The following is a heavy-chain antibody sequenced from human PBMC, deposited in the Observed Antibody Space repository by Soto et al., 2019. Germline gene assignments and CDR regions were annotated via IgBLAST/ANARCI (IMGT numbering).Heavy chain of an antibody. J-gene: IGHJ3*02. CDR3: ARGGYCSGGSCYFAAFDI. V-gene: IGHV4-34*01. CDR1: GGSFSGYY. D-gene: IGHD2-15*01. CDR2: INHSGST. Sequence: QVQLQQWGAGLLKPSETLSLTCAVYGGSFSGYYWSWIRQPPGKGLEWIGEINHSGSTNYNPSLKIRVTISVDTSKNQFSLKLSSVTAADTAVYYCARGGYCSGGSCYFAAFDIWGQGTMVTVSS.